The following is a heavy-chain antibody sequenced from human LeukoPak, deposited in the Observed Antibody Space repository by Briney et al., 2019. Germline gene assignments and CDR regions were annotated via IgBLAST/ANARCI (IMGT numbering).Heavy chain of an antibody. Sequence: GGSLRLSCAASGFTFSSYAMSCVRQAPGKGLEWVSYISSSGSTIYYADSVKGRFTISRDNAKNSLYLQMNSLRAEDTAVYYCARETYYYGSGILDPWGQGTLVTVSS. V-gene: IGHV3-48*03. CDR3: ARETYYYGSGILDP. J-gene: IGHJ5*02. D-gene: IGHD3-10*01. CDR1: GFTFSSYA. CDR2: ISSSGSTI.